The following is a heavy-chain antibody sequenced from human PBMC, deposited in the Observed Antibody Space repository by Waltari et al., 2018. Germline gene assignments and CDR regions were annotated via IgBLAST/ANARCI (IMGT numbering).Heavy chain of an antibody. D-gene: IGHD3-16*01. V-gene: IGHV4-38-2*02. Sequence: QVQLQESGPGLVKPSETLSLTCAVSGYSISSGYYWGWIRQPPGKGLEWIGSSWHSGSTYYSPSLKSRVTLSVDTSRNQFSLKLTSLTAADTAVYFCARDLILGDTWYFDLWGRGTLVTVSS. J-gene: IGHJ2*01. CDR1: GYSISSGYY. CDR2: SWHSGST. CDR3: ARDLILGDTWYFDL.